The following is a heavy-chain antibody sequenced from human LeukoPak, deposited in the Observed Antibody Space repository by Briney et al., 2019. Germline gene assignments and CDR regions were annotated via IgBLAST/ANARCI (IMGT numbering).Heavy chain of an antibody. CDR1: GGSISSSSYY. J-gene: IGHJ4*02. D-gene: IGHD3-16*02. CDR2: IYYSGST. Sequence: SETLSLTCTVSGGSISSSSYYWGWIRQPPGKGLEWIGSIYYSGSTYYNPSLKSRVTISVDTSKNQFSLKLSSVTAADTAVYYCARLLLGSYRYAGYFDYWGQGTLVTVSS. V-gene: IGHV4-39*01. CDR3: ARLLLGSYRYAGYFDY.